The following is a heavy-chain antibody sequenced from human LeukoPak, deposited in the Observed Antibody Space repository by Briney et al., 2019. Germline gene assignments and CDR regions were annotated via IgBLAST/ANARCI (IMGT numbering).Heavy chain of an antibody. Sequence: NTSETLSLTCAVYGGSFSGYYWSWIRQPPGKGLEWIGEINHSGSTNYNPSLKSRVTISVDTSKNQFSLKLSSVTAADTAVYYCARRRSRDYVWGSYRETYFDYWGQGTLVTVSS. D-gene: IGHD3-16*02. CDR3: ARRRSRDYVWGSYRETYFDY. J-gene: IGHJ4*02. CDR2: INHSGST. V-gene: IGHV4-34*01. CDR1: GGSFSGYY.